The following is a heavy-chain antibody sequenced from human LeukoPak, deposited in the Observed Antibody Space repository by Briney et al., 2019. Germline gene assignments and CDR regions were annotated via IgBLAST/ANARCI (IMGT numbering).Heavy chain of an antibody. CDR2: MSFDGSNK. CDR1: GFIINAYA. V-gene: IGHV3-30-3*01. Sequence: GGSLRLSCAASGFIINAYAIHWVRQAPGKGLEWVAVMSFDGSNKNYEDSVKGRFTISRDNSKNTLYLQMNSLRAEDTAVYYCATAVAGPPFDYWGQGTLVTVSS. CDR3: ATAVAGPPFDY. D-gene: IGHD6-19*01. J-gene: IGHJ4*02.